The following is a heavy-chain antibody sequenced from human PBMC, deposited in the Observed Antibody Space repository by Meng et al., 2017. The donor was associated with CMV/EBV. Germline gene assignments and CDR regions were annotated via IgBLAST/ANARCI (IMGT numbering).Heavy chain of an antibody. CDR2: ISYDGSNK. V-gene: IGHV3-30*04. CDR1: GFTFSSYA. J-gene: IGHJ4*02. D-gene: IGHD3-3*01. CDR3: ARGLGTLRFLEWLPLDFDY. Sequence: GGSLRLSCAASGFTFSSYAMHWVRQAPGKGLEWVAVISYDGSNKYYADSVKGRFTISRDNSKNTLYLQMNSLRAEDTAVYYCARGLGTLRFLEWLPLDFDYWGQGTLVTVSS.